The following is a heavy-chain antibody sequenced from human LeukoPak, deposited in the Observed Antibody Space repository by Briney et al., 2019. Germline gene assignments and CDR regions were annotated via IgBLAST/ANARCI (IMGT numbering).Heavy chain of an antibody. V-gene: IGHV1-69*13. CDR2: IIPIFGTA. D-gene: IGHD4-17*01. Sequence: SVNVSCKASGGTFSSYAISWVRQAPGQGLEWMGGIIPIFGTANYAQKFQGRVTITADESTSTAHMELSSLRSEDTAVYYCASHDYGDYVTFDYWGQGTLVTVSS. J-gene: IGHJ4*02. CDR3: ASHDYGDYVTFDY. CDR1: GGTFSSYA.